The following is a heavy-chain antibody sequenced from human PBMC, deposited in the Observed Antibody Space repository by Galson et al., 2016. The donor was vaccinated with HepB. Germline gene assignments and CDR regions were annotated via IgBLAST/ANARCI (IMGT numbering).Heavy chain of an antibody. D-gene: IGHD3-16*01. CDR1: GFTFSSFA. V-gene: IGHV3-30-3*01. CDR3: ARGGRGELDY. CDR2: ISYDGNNN. Sequence: SLRLSCAASGFTFSSFAMHWVRQAPGQGLEWVAFISYDGNNNYYADSVKGRFTISRDNSKNTLYLQMYSLRAEDTAVYYCARGGRGELDYWGQGTVVTVSS. J-gene: IGHJ4*02.